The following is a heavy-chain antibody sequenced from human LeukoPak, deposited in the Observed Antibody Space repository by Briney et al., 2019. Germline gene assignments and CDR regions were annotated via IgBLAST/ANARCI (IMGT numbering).Heavy chain of an antibody. CDR2: ISSSGGDT. J-gene: IGHJ4*02. D-gene: IGHD6-6*01. CDR3: AKGEYSSSPYYFDY. CDR1: GFTFSSFA. Sequence: GGSLRLSCAASGFTFSSFAMNWVRQAPGKGLEWVSAISSSGGDTYYADSVKGRFTISRDNSKNTLYLQMNSLRAEDTAVYYCAKGEYSSSPYYFDYWGQGTLVTVSS. V-gene: IGHV3-23*01.